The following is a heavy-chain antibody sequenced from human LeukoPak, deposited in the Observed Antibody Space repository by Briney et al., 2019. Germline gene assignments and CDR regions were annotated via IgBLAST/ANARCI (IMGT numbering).Heavy chain of an antibody. V-gene: IGHV1-2*02. CDR3: ARAVIWSGYYGWFDP. CDR1: GYTFTGYY. CDR2: INPNSGGT. D-gene: IGHD3-3*01. J-gene: IGHJ5*02. Sequence: ASVKVSCKASGYTFTGYYMHWVRQAPGQGLEWMGWINPNSGGTNYAQKFQGRVTMTRDTSISTAYMELSRLRSDDTAVYYCARAVIWSGYYGWFDPWGQGTLVTVSS.